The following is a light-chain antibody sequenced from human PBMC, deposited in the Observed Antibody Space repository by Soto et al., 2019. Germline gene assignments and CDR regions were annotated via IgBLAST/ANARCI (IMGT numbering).Light chain of an antibody. V-gene: IGLV2-14*01. CDR3: SSYTSSTTLV. CDR2: DVS. J-gene: IGLJ1*01. CDR1: SSDVGDYNY. Sequence: QSALTQPASVSGSPGQWITISCTGTSSDVGDYNYVSWYQQHPGKAPKLMIYDVSNRPSGVSNRFSGSKSGSTASLTISGLQAEDEADYYCSSYTSSTTLVFGTGTKVTVL.